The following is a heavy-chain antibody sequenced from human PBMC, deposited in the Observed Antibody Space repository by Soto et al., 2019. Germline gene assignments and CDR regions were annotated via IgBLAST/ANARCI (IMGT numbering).Heavy chain of an antibody. CDR2: TYYRSRWFN. CDR1: GDSVSSNSAT. CDR3: ARLRGDSWFDF. V-gene: IGHV6-1*01. J-gene: IGHJ5*01. Sequence: SQTLSITCAISGDSVSSNSATWDWIRQSTSRGLEWLGRTYYRSRWFNDYAGSVKGRITINPDTSNNQFSLQLTSLSPDDTAVYYCARLRGDSWFDFWGQGTRV.